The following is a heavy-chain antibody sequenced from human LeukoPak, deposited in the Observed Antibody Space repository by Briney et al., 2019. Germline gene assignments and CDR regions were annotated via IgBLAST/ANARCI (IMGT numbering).Heavy chain of an antibody. V-gene: IGHV1-46*01. CDR3: AREPSGSYKFDY. CDR1: GYTFSSYY. J-gene: IGHJ4*02. Sequence: GASVKVSCKASGYTFSSYYMHWVRQAPGQGLEWKGIINPSGGSTSYPQKFQGRVTMTRDTSTSTVYMELSSLRSDDTAVYYCAREPSGSYKFDYWGQGTLVTVSS. D-gene: IGHD1-26*01. CDR2: INPSGGST.